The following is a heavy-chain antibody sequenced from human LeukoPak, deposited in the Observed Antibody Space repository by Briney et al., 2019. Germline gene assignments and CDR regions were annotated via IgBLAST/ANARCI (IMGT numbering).Heavy chain of an antibody. Sequence: SVKVSCKASGGTFSSYAISWVRQAPGQGLEWMGGIIPIFGTANYAQKFQGRVTITADESTSTAYMELSSLRSEDTAVYYCARVIVVVPAASVRFDPWGQGTLVTVSS. CDR2: IIPIFGTA. CDR3: ARVIVVVPAASVRFDP. CDR1: GGTFSSYA. D-gene: IGHD2-2*01. V-gene: IGHV1-69*13. J-gene: IGHJ5*02.